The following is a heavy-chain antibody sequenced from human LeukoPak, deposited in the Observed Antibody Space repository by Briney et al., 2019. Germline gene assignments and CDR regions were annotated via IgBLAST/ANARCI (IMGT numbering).Heavy chain of an antibody. CDR2: ISSGSSYI. J-gene: IGHJ4*02. Sequence: PGGSLRLSCGASGFSFSSSSMNWVRQAPGKGLEWVSSISSGSSYIHYADSVKGRFTISRDNAKNSLYLQINSLRAEDTAVYYCARDGTGSFRWYFDYWGQGTLVTVSS. D-gene: IGHD1-26*01. CDR3: ARDGTGSFRWYFDY. V-gene: IGHV3-21*01. CDR1: GFSFSSSS.